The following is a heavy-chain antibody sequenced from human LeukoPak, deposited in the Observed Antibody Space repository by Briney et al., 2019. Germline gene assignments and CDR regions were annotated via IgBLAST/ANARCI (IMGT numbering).Heavy chain of an antibody. CDR2: IKRKTDGSTT. CDR1: GFTFSKAW. CDR3: TTDTYYDFWSGYGPFDY. V-gene: IGHV3-15*01. Sequence: GGSLRLSRAASGFTFSKAWTSWVRQPPGKGLEWGGRIKRKTDGSTTDYAAPVKGRVTISRDDSKSTLYLQMNSLNAEDTAVYYCTTDTYYDFWSGYGPFDYWGQGTLVSVSS. J-gene: IGHJ4*02. D-gene: IGHD3-3*01.